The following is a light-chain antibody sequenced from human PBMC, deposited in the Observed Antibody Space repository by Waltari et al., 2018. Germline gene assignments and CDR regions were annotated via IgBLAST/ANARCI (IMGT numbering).Light chain of an antibody. Sequence: YQPTPRRAPRTLMYKANNRSSVVPDRFSGSTLGNKAALTMTGAQAEDESDYYCARYMGSGIWVFGGGTKLTVL. CDR2: KAN. CDR3: ARYMGSGIWV. J-gene: IGLJ3*02. V-gene: IGLV8-61*01.